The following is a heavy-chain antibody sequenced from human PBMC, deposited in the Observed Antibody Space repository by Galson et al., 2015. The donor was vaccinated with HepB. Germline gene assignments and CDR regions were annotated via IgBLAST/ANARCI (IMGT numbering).Heavy chain of an antibody. Sequence: SLRLSCAASGFTFSDYYMSWNRQAPGKGLEWVSYISSSGSTIYYADSVKGRFTISRDNAKNSLYLQMNSLRAEDTAVYYCASGYYYDSSGYDYWGQGTLVTVSS. J-gene: IGHJ4*02. D-gene: IGHD3-22*01. CDR1: GFTFSDYY. CDR2: ISSSGSTI. V-gene: IGHV3-11*01. CDR3: ASGYYYDSSGYDY.